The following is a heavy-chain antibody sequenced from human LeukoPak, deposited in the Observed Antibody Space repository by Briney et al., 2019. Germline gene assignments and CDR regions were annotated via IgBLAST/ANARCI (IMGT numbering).Heavy chain of an antibody. CDR2: IYYSGST. D-gene: IGHD6-13*01. J-gene: IGHJ4*02. CDR3: ARGRDSSWYRNYFDY. Sequence: KPSETLSLTCTVSGGSITSSHNFWVWVRQAPGKGLEWIASIYYSGSTYYNPSLKSRVTISVDTSKNQFSLKLSSVTAADTAVYYCARGRDSSWYRNYFDYWGQGTLVTVSS. CDR1: GGSITSSHNF. V-gene: IGHV4-39*07.